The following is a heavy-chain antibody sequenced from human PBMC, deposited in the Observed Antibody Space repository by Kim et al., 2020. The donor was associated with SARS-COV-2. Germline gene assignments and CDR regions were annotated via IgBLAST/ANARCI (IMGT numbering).Heavy chain of an antibody. CDR2: INTNTGNP. D-gene: IGHD2-2*01. J-gene: IGHJ5*02. CDR1: GYTFTSYA. V-gene: IGHV7-4-1*02. Sequence: ASVKVSCKASGYTFTSYAMNWVRQAPGQGPEWMGWINTNTGNPTYAQGFTGRFVFSLDTSVSTAYLQISSLKAEDTAVYYCARNLHGGHCSSTSCYEDNWFDPWGQGTLVTVSS. CDR3: ARNLHGGHCSSTSCYEDNWFDP.